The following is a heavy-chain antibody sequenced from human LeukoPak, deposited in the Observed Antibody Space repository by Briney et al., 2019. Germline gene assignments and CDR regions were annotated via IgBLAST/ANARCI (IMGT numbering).Heavy chain of an antibody. CDR1: GGSISSSSYY. Sequence: SETLSLTCTVSGGSISSSSYYWGWIRQPPGKGLEWIGRIYYSGSTSYNPSLKSRVTISMDTSKNQFSLNLSSVTAADTAVYYCARVWIGEPLYYWGQGTLVTVSS. V-gene: IGHV4-39*07. CDR2: IYYSGST. J-gene: IGHJ4*02. D-gene: IGHD4-17*01. CDR3: ARVWIGEPLYY.